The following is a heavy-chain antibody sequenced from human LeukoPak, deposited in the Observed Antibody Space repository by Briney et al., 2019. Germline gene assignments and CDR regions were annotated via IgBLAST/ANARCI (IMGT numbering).Heavy chain of an antibody. D-gene: IGHD6-6*01. CDR3: ARDKYSSSSLNYYYYMDV. CDR1: GGSISSYY. V-gene: IGHV4-59*01. J-gene: IGHJ6*03. Sequence: PSETLSLTCTASGGSISSYYWSWIRQPPGKGLEWIGYIYYSGSTNYNPSLKSRVTISVDTSKNQFSLKLSSVTAADTAVYYCARDKYSSSSLNYYYYMDVWAKGPRSPSP. CDR2: IYYSGST.